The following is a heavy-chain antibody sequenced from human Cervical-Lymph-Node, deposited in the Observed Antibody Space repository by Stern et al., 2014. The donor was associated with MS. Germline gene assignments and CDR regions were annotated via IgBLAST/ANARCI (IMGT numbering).Heavy chain of an antibody. D-gene: IGHD4-17*01. CDR3: AKDGTAVTTDDAFEF. Sequence: QEQLVESGGGVVQPGRSLRLSCAASGFSFSTYGMYWVRQAPGKGLEWLAVISHDGSYPYYADSVKGRFTISRDNSKNTLYLHMKSLRTEDTAVYYCAKDGTAVTTDDAFEFWGQGTMVTVST. CDR2: ISHDGSYP. J-gene: IGHJ3*01. CDR1: GFSFSTYG. V-gene: IGHV3-30*18.